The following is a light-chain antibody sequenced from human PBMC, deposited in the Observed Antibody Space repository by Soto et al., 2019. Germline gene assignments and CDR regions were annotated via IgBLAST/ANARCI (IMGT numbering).Light chain of an antibody. J-gene: IGKJ5*01. V-gene: IGKV1-39*01. CDR2: KAS. Sequence: EIQMTHSPSSLSSSVGERVTITCLASQSISSYLNWYQQKPGKAPKLLIYKASSLESGVPSRFSGSGSGTDFTLTISCLQSEDFATYYCQQYYSYPITFGQGTRLEI. CDR3: QQYYSYPIT. CDR1: QSISSY.